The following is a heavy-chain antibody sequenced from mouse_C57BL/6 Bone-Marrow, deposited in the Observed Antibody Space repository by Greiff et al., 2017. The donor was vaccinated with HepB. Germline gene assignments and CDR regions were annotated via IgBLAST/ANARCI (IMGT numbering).Heavy chain of an antibody. CDR3: ARSGFYYYGSSHEGFAY. CDR2: IYPGDGDT. D-gene: IGHD1-1*01. V-gene: IGHV1-82*01. Sequence: QVQLQQSGPELVKPGASVKISCKASGYAFSSSWMNWVKQRPGKGLEWIGRIYPGDGDTNYNGKFKGKATLTADKSSSTAYMQLSSLTSEDSAVYFCARSGFYYYGSSHEGFAYWGQGTLVTVSA. CDR1: GYAFSSSW. J-gene: IGHJ3*01.